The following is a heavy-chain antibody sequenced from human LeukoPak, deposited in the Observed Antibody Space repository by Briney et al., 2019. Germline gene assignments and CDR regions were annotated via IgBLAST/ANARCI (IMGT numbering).Heavy chain of an antibody. Sequence: PGGSLRLSCAASGFTFSSYGMSWVRQAPGKGLEWVSAISGSGGSTYYADSVKGRFTISRDNSKNTVYLQMNSLRAEDTAVYYCAGRVGYFYYGMDVWGQGTTVTVSS. CDR2: ISGSGGST. CDR3: AGRVGYFYYGMDV. J-gene: IGHJ6*02. CDR1: GFTFSSYG. V-gene: IGHV3-23*01. D-gene: IGHD1-26*01.